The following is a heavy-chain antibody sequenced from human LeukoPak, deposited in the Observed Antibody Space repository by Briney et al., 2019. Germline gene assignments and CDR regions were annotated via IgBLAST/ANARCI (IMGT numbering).Heavy chain of an antibody. CDR2: IYNSGST. J-gene: IGHJ3*02. CDR3: ARVDVGITIFGVVIGAFDI. CDR1: GVSISSYY. V-gene: IGHV4-59*01. Sequence: AETLSLSCTVSGVSISSYYWSWIRQPPGKGLEWIGYIYNSGSTNYNPSLKSRVTISVDTSKNQFSLKLSSVTAADTAVDYCARVDVGITIFGVVIGAFDIWGQGTMVTVSS. D-gene: IGHD3-3*01.